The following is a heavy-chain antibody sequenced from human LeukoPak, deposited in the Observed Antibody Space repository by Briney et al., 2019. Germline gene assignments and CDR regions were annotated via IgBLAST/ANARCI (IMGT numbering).Heavy chain of an antibody. Sequence: PGGSLRLSCAASGFTFSSYGMHWVRQAPGKGLEWVAVIWYDGSNKYYADSVKGRFTISRGNSKNTLYLQMNSLRAEDTAVYYCARAYSGSYLVGYWGQGTLVTVSS. J-gene: IGHJ4*02. CDR3: ARAYSGSYLVGY. D-gene: IGHD1-26*01. CDR1: GFTFSSYG. V-gene: IGHV3-33*01. CDR2: IWYDGSNK.